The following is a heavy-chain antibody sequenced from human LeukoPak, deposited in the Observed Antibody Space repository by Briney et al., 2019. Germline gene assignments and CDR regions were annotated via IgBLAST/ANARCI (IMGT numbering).Heavy chain of an antibody. D-gene: IGHD2/OR15-2a*01. Sequence: ASVKVSCKVSGYTLTELSMHWVRQAPGKGLEWMGGFDPEDGETIYAQKFQGRVTMTADTSTDTASMELSSLRSEDTGVYYCATSLCRPFLGGWFDPWGQGTLVTVSS. J-gene: IGHJ5*02. V-gene: IGHV1-24*01. CDR2: FDPEDGET. CDR1: GYTLTELS. CDR3: ATSLCRPFLGGWFDP.